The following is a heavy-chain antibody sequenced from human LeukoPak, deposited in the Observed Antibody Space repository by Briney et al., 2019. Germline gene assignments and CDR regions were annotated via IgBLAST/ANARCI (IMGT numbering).Heavy chain of an antibody. CDR1: GGSISRYY. V-gene: IGHV4-4*09. Sequence: SETLSLTCTVSGGSISRYYWSWIRQPPGKGLEWIGYIYTSGSTNYNPSLKSRVTISVDTSKNQFSLKLSSVTAADTAVYYCARRSRIGRFDYWGQGTLVTVSS. CDR2: IYTSGST. CDR3: ARRSRIGRFDY. J-gene: IGHJ4*02. D-gene: IGHD3-10*01.